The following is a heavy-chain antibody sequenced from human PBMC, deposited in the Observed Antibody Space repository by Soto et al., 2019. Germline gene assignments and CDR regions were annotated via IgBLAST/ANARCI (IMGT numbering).Heavy chain of an antibody. D-gene: IGHD6-19*01. CDR1: GFTFSSYA. J-gene: IGHJ4*02. CDR2: ISYDGSNK. V-gene: IGHV3-30-3*01. Sequence: GGSLRLSCAASGFTFSSYAMHWVRQAPGKGLEWVAVISYDGSNKYYADSVKGRFTISRDNSKNTLYLQMNSLRAEDTAVYYCARDETVAGLDYWGQGTLVTVSS. CDR3: ARDETVAGLDY.